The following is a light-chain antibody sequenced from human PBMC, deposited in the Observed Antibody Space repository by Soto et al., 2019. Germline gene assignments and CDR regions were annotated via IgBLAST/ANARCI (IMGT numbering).Light chain of an antibody. Sequence: QSVLTQPPSASGAPGQRVTISCTGSYSNIGAGHDVHWYQHVPGKAPQLLIFGHVNRPSGVPDRCAGSTSGTSASLSITGLQADDEADYYCQSFDTSLNACVFGTGTKLTVL. CDR3: QSFDTSLNACV. J-gene: IGLJ1*01. CDR2: GHV. CDR1: YSNIGAGHD. V-gene: IGLV1-40*01.